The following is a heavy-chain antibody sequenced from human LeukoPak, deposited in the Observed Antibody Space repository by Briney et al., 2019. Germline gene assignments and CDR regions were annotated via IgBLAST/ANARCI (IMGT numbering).Heavy chain of an antibody. CDR1: GFTFEDYG. D-gene: IGHD5-24*01. CDR2: IGTAGDT. Sequence: GGSLRLSCAASGFTFEDYGMSWVRQSPGKRLEWVSGIGTAGDTYYLDSVKGRFTTFRENGLNSLYLQMNSLRAGDTAVYYCVRGWPGDFEHWGQGSLVTVSS. V-gene: IGHV3-13*01. CDR3: VRGWPGDFEH. J-gene: IGHJ4*02.